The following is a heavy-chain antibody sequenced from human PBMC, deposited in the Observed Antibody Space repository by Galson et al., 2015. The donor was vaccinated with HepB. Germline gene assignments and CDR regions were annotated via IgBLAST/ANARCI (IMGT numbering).Heavy chain of an antibody. CDR1: GYSFTSYW. V-gene: IGHV5-51*01. D-gene: IGHD3-22*01. CDR2: IYPGDSDT. CDR3: ARRNYYDSSGYYQWGFYI. J-gene: IGHJ3*02. Sequence: QSGAEVKKPGESLKISCKGSGYSFTSYWIGWVRQMPGKGLEWMGIIYPGDSDTRYSPSFQGQVTISADKSISTAYLQWSSLKASDTAMYYCARRNYYDSSGYYQWGFYIWGQGTMVTVSS.